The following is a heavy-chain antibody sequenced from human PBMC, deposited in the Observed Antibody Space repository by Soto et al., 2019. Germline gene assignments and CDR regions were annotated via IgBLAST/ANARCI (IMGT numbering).Heavy chain of an antibody. CDR1: GGTFSSYA. D-gene: IGHD1-26*01. J-gene: IGHJ5*02. CDR2: IIPIFGTA. Sequence: GASVKVSCKASGGTFSSYAISWVRQAPGQGLEWMGGIIPIFGTANYAQKFQGRVTITADESTSTAYMELSSLRSEDTAVYYCARDTAHSGSYYYWFDPWDQGTLVTVSS. V-gene: IGHV1-69*13. CDR3: ARDTAHSGSYYYWFDP.